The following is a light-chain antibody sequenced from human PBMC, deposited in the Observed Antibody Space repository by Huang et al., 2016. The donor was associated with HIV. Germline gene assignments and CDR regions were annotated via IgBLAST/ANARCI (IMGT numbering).Light chain of an antibody. CDR3: QQYNNWPWT. Sequence: EKVMTHSPATLSVSPGERATLSCRASQSVSSNLAWYQQKPGQAPRLLMYGASTRAAGIPARFSGSGSGTEFTLTISSLQSEDFAVYYCQQYNNWPWTFGQGTKVEIK. CDR2: GAS. J-gene: IGKJ1*01. CDR1: QSVSSN. V-gene: IGKV3-15*01.